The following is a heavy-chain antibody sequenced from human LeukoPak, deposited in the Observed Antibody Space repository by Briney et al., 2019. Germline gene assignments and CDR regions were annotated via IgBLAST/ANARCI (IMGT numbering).Heavy chain of an antibody. CDR1: GGSISSGGYY. D-gene: IGHD6-19*01. CDR3: ARESAAVAGTLAFDY. V-gene: IGHV4-31*03. J-gene: IGHJ4*02. Sequence: SETLSLTCTVSGGSISSGGYYWSWIRQHPGTGLEWIGYIYYSGSTYYNPSLKSRVTISVDTSKNQFSLKLSSVTAADTAVYYCARESAAVAGTLAFDYWGQGTLVTVSS. CDR2: IYYSGST.